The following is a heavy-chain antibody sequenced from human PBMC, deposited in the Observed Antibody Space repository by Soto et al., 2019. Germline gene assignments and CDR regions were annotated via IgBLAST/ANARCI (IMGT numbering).Heavy chain of an antibody. CDR2: IYYSGST. CDR3: ARDISYDYVWGRGRELRYFDL. CDR1: GGSISSGDYY. J-gene: IGHJ2*01. D-gene: IGHD3-16*01. Sequence: QVQLQESGPGLVKPSQTLSLTCTVSGGSISSGDYYWSWIRQPPGKGLEWIGYIYYSGSTYYNPSVNSRVTISVDTSKDQFSLKLSSVTAADTAVYYCARDISYDYVWGRGRELRYFDLWGRGTLVTVSS. V-gene: IGHV4-30-4*01.